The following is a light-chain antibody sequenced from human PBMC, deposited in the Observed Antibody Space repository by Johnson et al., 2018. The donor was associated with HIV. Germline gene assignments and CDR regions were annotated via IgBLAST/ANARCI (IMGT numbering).Light chain of an antibody. CDR2: EDN. V-gene: IGLV3-10*01. CDR3: YSTDSSSKGV. J-gene: IGLJ1*01. CDR1: ALPKKY. Sequence: TQPPSVSVSPGQTARIPCSGDALPKKYAYWFQQKSGQAPVLVIYEDNKRPSGIPERFSGSSSGTMATLTISGAQLEDEADYYCYSTDSSSKGVFGHGTKVTVL.